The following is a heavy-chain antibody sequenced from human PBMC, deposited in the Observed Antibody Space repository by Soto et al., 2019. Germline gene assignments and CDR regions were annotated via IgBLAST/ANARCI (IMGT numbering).Heavy chain of an antibody. Sequence: PSETLSLTCTVSGGSISSYYWSWIRQPPGKGLEWIGYIYYSGSTNYNPSVKGRFTISRDNANNSVYLQMNSLTVEDTAMYYCARASSGTSGAIDCWGQGTLVTVSS. CDR3: ARASSGTSGAIDC. CDR1: GGSISSYY. D-gene: IGHD2-2*01. V-gene: IGHV4-59*12. J-gene: IGHJ4*02. CDR2: IYYSGST.